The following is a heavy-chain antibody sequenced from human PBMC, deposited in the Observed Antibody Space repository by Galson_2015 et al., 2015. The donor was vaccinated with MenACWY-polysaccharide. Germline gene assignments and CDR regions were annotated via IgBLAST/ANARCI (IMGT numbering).Heavy chain of an antibody. Sequence: SLRLSCAASGLKFRGSGMHWVRQAPGKGLEWVAVIQYDGSQKQYIDSVKGRFTISRDYSKNTLYLEMNSLRAEDTALYYCAREGSRIVFHAFDVWGQGTMVTVSS. CDR1: GLKFRGSG. J-gene: IGHJ3*01. CDR2: IQYDGSQK. V-gene: IGHV3-33*01. D-gene: IGHD3-10*02. CDR3: AREGSRIVFHAFDV.